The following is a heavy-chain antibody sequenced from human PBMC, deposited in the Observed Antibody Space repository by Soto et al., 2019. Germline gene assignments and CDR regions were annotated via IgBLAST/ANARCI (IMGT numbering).Heavy chain of an antibody. Sequence: SETLSLTCTVSGGSISSGDYYWSWIRQPPGKGLEWIGYIYYSGSTYYNPSLKSRVTISVDTSKNQFSLKLSSVTAADTAVYYCARVGLEIQRITIFGVVTPHPYYYYYGMDVWGQGTTVTVSS. D-gene: IGHD3-3*01. J-gene: IGHJ6*02. V-gene: IGHV4-30-4*01. CDR2: IYYSGST. CDR3: ARVGLEIQRITIFGVVTPHPYYYYYGMDV. CDR1: GGSISSGDYY.